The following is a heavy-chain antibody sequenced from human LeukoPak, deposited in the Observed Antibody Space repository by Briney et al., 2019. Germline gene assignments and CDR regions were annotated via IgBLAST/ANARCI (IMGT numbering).Heavy chain of an antibody. CDR2: ISGSSSYI. V-gene: IGHV3-21*04. J-gene: IGHJ4*02. Sequence: GGSLRLSCAASAFTLSSYSMNWVRQAPGKGLEWVSSISGSSSYIYYADSVKGRFTISRDDSKNTLYLQMNSLRAEDTAVYYCAKDLGRYRNNYFDSWGQGSPVTVSS. D-gene: IGHD1-26*01. CDR1: AFTLSSYS. CDR3: AKDLGRYRNNYFDS.